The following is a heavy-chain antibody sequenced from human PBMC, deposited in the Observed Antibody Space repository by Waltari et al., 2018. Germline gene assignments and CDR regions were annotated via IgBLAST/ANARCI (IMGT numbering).Heavy chain of an antibody. Sequence: EVQLVESGGGLVPPGGSIRLPCAASGFTFSSHWLTWVRQAPGKGLEWVASIKQDGHEKYYVASVQGRFTISRDNVKNSLYLQMNALRTDDTAVYYCARDSNFDWFSPSFDFWGQGNLVTVSS. J-gene: IGHJ4*02. CDR2: IKQDGHEK. CDR3: ARDSNFDWFSPSFDF. CDR1: GFTFSSHW. V-gene: IGHV3-7*01. D-gene: IGHD3-9*01.